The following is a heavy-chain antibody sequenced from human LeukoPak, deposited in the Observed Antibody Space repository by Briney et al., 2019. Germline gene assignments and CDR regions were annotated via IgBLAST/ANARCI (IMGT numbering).Heavy chain of an antibody. CDR2: INPTSGGT. Sequence: GASVKVSCKASGYTFTGYYMHWVRQAPGQGLEWMGWINPTSGGTKYAQKFQGRVTMTRDTSISTAYMELNTLRSDDTAMYYCARDGLRRPPTPYCGGDCPLDYWGQGTLVSVSS. CDR1: GYTFTGYY. V-gene: IGHV1-2*02. D-gene: IGHD2-21*02. CDR3: ARDGLRRPPTPYCGGDCPLDY. J-gene: IGHJ4*02.